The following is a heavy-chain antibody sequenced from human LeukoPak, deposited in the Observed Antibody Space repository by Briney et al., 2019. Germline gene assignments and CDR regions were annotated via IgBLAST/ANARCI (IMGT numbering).Heavy chain of an antibody. V-gene: IGHV1-46*01. CDR2: IYPRDGST. Sequence: ASVKVSCKASGYTFTSNYIHWVRQAPGQGLEWMGMIYPRDGSTSYAQKFQGRVTVTRDTSTSTVHMELSGLRSEDTAVYYCARKGRRSGQSFDYWGQGTLVTVSS. D-gene: IGHD2-15*01. CDR3: ARKGRRSGQSFDY. CDR1: GYTFTSNY. J-gene: IGHJ4*02.